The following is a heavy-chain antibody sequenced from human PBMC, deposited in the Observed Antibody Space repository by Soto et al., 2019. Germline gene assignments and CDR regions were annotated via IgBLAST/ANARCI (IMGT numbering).Heavy chain of an antibody. D-gene: IGHD6-6*01. Sequence: EVQLLESGGGLVQPGGSLRLSCAASGFTFSSYAMSWVRQAPGKGLEWVSAISGSGGSTYYADSVKGRFTISRDNSKNTLYLQMNSLRAEDTAVYYCAKDRENSGSSYGTPDAFDYWGQGTLVTVSS. CDR3: AKDRENSGSSYGTPDAFDY. V-gene: IGHV3-23*01. CDR2: ISGSGGST. CDR1: GFTFSSYA. J-gene: IGHJ4*02.